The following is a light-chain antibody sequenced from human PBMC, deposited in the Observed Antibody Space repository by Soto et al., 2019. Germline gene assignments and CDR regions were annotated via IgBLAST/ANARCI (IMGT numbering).Light chain of an antibody. CDR1: QDNTSY. V-gene: IGKV1-9*01. Sequence: IQLNLSPYFLSASVGDRVTITCPASQDNTSYLGWYQQKPGEPPNLLIYGASTLQSGLPSRFSGSGSATEFPPTTSSLQAEDVASYYCQQLNSHLVTFGQGTRLEI. J-gene: IGKJ5*01. CDR3: QQLNSHLVT. CDR2: GAS.